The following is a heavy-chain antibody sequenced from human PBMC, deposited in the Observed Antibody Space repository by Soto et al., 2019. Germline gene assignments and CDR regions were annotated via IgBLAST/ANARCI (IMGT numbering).Heavy chain of an antibody. J-gene: IGHJ6*02. CDR2: IIPILDIA. V-gene: IGHV1-69*04. CDR1: GGTFISYT. CDR3: ARDHGDKTYSYYAMDV. Sequence: ASVKVSCKASGGTFISYTISWVRQAPGQGLEWMGRIIPILDIASYAQKFQGRVTITADKSTSTAYMEVSSLRSEDSAVYNCARDHGDKTYSYYAMDVWGQGTTVTVSS. D-gene: IGHD4-17*01.